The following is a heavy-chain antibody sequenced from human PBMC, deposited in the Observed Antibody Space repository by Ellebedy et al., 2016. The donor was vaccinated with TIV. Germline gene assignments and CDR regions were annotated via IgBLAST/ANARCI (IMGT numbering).Heavy chain of an antibody. CDR2: IYHGGSQQ. Sequence: GESLKISCAASGFSFRSYWMTWVRQAPGKGLEWVANIYHGGSQQYYVDSVKGRFTISRDNAKNLLYLQMDSLRAEDTAVYYCARRGGYGDYAVQINNWFDPWGRGTLVTVSS. CDR1: GFSFRSYW. D-gene: IGHD4-17*01. J-gene: IGHJ5*02. V-gene: IGHV3-7*01. CDR3: ARRGGYGDYAVQINNWFDP.